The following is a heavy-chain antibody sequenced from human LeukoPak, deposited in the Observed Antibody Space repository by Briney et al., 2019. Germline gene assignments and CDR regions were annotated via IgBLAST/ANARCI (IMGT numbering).Heavy chain of an antibody. Sequence: GGTLRHPCAAPGFTFSGYTMNRVRQAPGKGLEWVSSISSSSSYIYYADSVKGRFTISRDNAKNSLYLQMNSLRAEDTAVYYCARDTYDILTGYYKWAFDIWGQGTMVTVSS. CDR2: ISSSSSYI. D-gene: IGHD3-9*01. V-gene: IGHV3-21*06. CDR3: ARDTYDILTGYYKWAFDI. CDR1: GFTFSGYT. J-gene: IGHJ3*02.